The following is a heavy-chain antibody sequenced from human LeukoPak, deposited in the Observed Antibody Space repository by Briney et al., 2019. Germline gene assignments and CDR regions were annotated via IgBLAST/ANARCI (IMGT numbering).Heavy chain of an antibody. Sequence: SRTLSLTCTVSGGSISSGGYYWSWIRQHPGKGLEWFGYIYYSGSTYYNPSLKSRVTISVDTSKNQFSLKLSSVTAADAAVYYCARALDYGGKRDYFDYWGQGTLVTVSS. CDR3: ARALDYGGKRDYFDY. CDR1: GGSISSGGYY. D-gene: IGHD4-23*01. V-gene: IGHV4-31*03. J-gene: IGHJ4*02. CDR2: IYYSGST.